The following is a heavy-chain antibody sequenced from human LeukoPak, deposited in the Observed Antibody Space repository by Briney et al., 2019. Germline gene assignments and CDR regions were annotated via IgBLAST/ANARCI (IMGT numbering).Heavy chain of an antibody. CDR1: GFTFSSYS. CDR3: ARGYYYGMDV. V-gene: IGHV3-48*04. Sequence: GGSLRLSCAASGFTFSSYSMNWVRQAPGKGLEWVSYISTSGSTIYYADSVKGRFTFSRDNAKNSLYLQMNSLRAEDTAVYYCARGYYYGMDVWGQGTTVTVSS. CDR2: ISTSGSTI. J-gene: IGHJ6*02.